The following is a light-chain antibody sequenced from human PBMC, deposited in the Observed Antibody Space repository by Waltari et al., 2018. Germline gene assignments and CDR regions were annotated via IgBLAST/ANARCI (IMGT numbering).Light chain of an antibody. Sequence: SYVLTQPPSVSVAPGKTARITCGGNKIASKRVHWYQQRPGQAPVLVVNDDYDRPSGIPERFSGSKSGNTATLTISGVEGGDEADYSCQVWDGSSDHYVFGTGTKVTVL. CDR3: QVWDGSSDHYV. CDR1: KIASKR. CDR2: DDY. V-gene: IGLV3-21*03. J-gene: IGLJ1*01.